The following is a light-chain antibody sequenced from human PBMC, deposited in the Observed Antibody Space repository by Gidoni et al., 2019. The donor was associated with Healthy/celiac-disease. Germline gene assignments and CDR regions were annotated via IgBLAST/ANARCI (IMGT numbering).Light chain of an antibody. CDR2: GAS. V-gene: IGKV3-15*01. CDR1: QSVRSN. J-gene: IGKJ4*01. CDR3: QQYNNWPLT. Sequence: IVLTQSPATLSLSPGERATLPFRASQSVRSNLAWYQQKTGQAPRLLIYGASTRATGIPARFSGSGSGTEFTLTISSLQSEDFAVYYCQQYNNWPLTFGGGTKVEIK.